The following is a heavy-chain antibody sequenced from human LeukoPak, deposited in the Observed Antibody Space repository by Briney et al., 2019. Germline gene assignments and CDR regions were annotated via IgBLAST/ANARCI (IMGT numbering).Heavy chain of an antibody. D-gene: IGHD6-19*01. CDR2: ISWNSGRK. CDR3: AKSSSGWYSYYYMDV. V-gene: IGHV3-9*01. Sequence: GGSLRLSCPSPGFTFVDYAMHWVRQPPGKGLEGVSGISWNSGRKGYADSVKGRFTISRDNDKKYLYLQMNSLRAEDTALYYCAKSSSGWYSYYYMDVWGKGTTVTISS. CDR1: GFTFVDYA. J-gene: IGHJ6*03.